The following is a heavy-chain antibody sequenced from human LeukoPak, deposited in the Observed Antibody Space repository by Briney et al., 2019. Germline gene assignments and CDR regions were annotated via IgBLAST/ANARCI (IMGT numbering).Heavy chain of an antibody. CDR2: INPNSGGT. V-gene: IGHV1-2*02. J-gene: IGHJ2*01. Sequence: ASVKVSCKASGYTFTGYYMHWVRQAPGQGLEWMGWINPNSGGTNYAQKFQGRVTMTRDTSISTAYMELSRLRSDDTAVYYCARESGLLWFGSPGYFDLRGRGTLVTVSS. CDR3: ARESGLLWFGSPGYFDL. D-gene: IGHD3-10*01. CDR1: GYTFTGYY.